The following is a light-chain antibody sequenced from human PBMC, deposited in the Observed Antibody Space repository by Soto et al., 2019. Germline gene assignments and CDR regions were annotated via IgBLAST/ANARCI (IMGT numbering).Light chain of an antibody. CDR1: QRVDNNY. CDR2: AAS. V-gene: IGKV3-20*01. CDR3: QQYAGSPWT. Sequence: ENVLTQSPDTLSLSPGERATLSCRASQRVDNNYLAWYQQKPGQAPRPLIYAASNRAPGIPDRFRGSGSGTDFSLTISRLEPEDFAVYYCQQYAGSPWTFGQGTKVDI. J-gene: IGKJ1*01.